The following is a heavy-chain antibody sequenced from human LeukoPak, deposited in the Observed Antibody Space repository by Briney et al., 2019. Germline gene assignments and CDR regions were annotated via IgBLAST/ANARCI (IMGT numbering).Heavy chain of an antibody. V-gene: IGHV4-34*01. CDR2: INHSGST. J-gene: IGHJ6*03. CDR3: ARVVNGSGSYPPYYYYYMDV. CDR1: GGSFSGYY. D-gene: IGHD3-10*01. Sequence: PSETLSLTCAVYGGSFSGYYWSWIRQPPGKGLEWIGEINHSGSTNYNPSLKSRVTISVDTSKNQFSLKLSSVTAADTAVYYCARVVNGSGSYPPYYYYYMDVWGKGTTVTVSS.